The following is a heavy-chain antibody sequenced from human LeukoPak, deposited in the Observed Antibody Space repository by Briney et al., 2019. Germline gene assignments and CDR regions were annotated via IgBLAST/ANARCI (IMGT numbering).Heavy chain of an antibody. V-gene: IGHV3-23*01. Sequence: PGGSLRLSCAASGFTFSSYWMSWVRQAPGKGLEWVSTMSGSGISTYYAESVKGRFTISRDNSKNTLHMQMNSLRAEDTAVYYCAKVSEADANIVSAFDIWGQGTMVTVSS. CDR3: AKVSEADANIVSAFDI. CDR2: MSGSGIST. CDR1: GFTFSSYW. J-gene: IGHJ3*02. D-gene: IGHD4/OR15-4a*01.